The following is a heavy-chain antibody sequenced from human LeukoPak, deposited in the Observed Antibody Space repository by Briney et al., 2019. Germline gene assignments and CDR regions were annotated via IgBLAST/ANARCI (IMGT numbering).Heavy chain of an antibody. Sequence: GASVKVSCKASGYTFTSYYMHWVRQAPGQGLEWMAIINPSDGSASYAQKFQGRVTMTRDTSTSTVYMELSSLRSDDTAVYYCAREQPRMEWLLYFSRYYYYYYGMDVWGQGTTVTVSS. D-gene: IGHD3-3*01. CDR2: INPSDGSA. CDR1: GYTFTSYY. V-gene: IGHV1-46*01. J-gene: IGHJ6*02. CDR3: AREQPRMEWLLYFSRYYYYYYGMDV.